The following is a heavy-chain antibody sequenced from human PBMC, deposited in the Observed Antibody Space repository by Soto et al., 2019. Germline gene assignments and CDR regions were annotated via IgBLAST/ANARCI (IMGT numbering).Heavy chain of an antibody. CDR2: ITQDGSEK. V-gene: IGHV3-7*01. Sequence: PGGALTLFCPASGLSVSRGWMISVRQASGKWPVWVANITQDGSEKYYRDSVKGRFTISRDNAKNSLYLQMNSLRAEDTAVYYCAGDPGPLGAAGDGDRYFDYWGQGTLVTVSS. CDR3: AGDPGPLGAAGDGDRYFDY. J-gene: IGHJ4*02. CDR1: GLSVSRGW. D-gene: IGHD6-13*01.